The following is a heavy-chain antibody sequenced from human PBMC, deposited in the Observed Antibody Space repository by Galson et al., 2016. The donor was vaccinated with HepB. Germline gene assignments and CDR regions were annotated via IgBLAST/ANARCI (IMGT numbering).Heavy chain of an antibody. D-gene: IGHD6-19*01. J-gene: IGHJ5*02. V-gene: IGHV3-66*01. CDR3: ARVGGWYRNWFDP. CDR1: GFTVSSSY. CDR2: ICGGGTT. Sequence: SLRLSCAASGFTVSSSYMSWVRQGPGKGLEWVSVICGGGTTYYADSVKGRFTISRDKSKDILYLQMNSLRVDDTAVYYCARVGGWYRNWFDPWGQGTLVTVSS.